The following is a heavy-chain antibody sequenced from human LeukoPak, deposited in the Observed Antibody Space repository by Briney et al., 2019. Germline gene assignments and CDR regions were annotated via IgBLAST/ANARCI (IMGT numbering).Heavy chain of an antibody. Sequence: GGSLRLSCAASGFTFSAYWMHWVRQAPGKGLVWVSRINIEESGTNYADSVKGRFTISRDNAKNTLYLQMNSLRVEDTAVYYCVRELSLSSSRHLDYWGQGTLVTVSS. CDR1: GFTFSAYW. J-gene: IGHJ4*02. D-gene: IGHD6-6*01. V-gene: IGHV3-74*01. CDR2: INIEESGT. CDR3: VRELSLSSSRHLDY.